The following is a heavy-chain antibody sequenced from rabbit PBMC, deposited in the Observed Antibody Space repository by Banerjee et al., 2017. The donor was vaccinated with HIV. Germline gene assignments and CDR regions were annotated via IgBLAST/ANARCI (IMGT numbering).Heavy chain of an antibody. CDR2: IDAGNSLNI. CDR1: GFTLSSGYY. J-gene: IGHJ3*01. CDR3: ARSNYGGGSYGYVTTRLDL. V-gene: IGHV1S45*01. D-gene: IGHD6-1*01. Sequence: QEQLVESGGGLVQPEGSLTLTCTASGFTLSSGYYMCWVRQAPGKGLEWIACIDAGNSLNIHYASWAKGRFTVSKTSSTTVTLQMTSLTAADTATYFCARSNYGGGSYGYVTTRLDLWGQGTLVTVS.